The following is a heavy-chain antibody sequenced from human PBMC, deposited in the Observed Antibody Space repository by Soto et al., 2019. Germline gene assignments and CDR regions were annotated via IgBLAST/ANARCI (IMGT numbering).Heavy chain of an antibody. CDR3: ARYADYDYVWGSYLY. CDR1: GGSFSGYY. D-gene: IGHD3-16*02. Sequence: QVQLQQWGAGLLKPSETLSLTCAVYGGSFSGYYWSWIRQPPGKGLEWIGEINHSGSTNYNPSLKSRVTISVDTSKHQFSLKLSSVTAADTAVYYCARYADYDYVWGSYLYWGQGTLVTVSS. CDR2: INHSGST. V-gene: IGHV4-34*01. J-gene: IGHJ4*02.